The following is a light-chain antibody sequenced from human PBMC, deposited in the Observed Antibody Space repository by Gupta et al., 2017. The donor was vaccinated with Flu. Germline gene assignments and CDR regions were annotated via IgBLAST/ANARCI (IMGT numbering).Light chain of an antibody. CDR3: QQGDSTPYT. V-gene: IGKV1-39*01. Sequence: CATVGDRVTITCRASQGVSSYLNWYQQKQGKAPKLLIYAASSLQSGVPSRFSGSGSGTDFTLTISSLQPEDFATYYCQQGDSTPYTFGQGTKLEIK. J-gene: IGKJ2*01. CDR2: AAS. CDR1: QGVSSY.